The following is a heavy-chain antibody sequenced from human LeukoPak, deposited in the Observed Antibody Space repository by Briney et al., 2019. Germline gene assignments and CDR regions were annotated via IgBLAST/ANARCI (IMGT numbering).Heavy chain of an antibody. Sequence: ASVKLSCEASGYTFTSYGISWVRQAPGQGLEWMGWISAYNGNTNYAQKLQNRVTMTTDTPTSTAYMELRSLRSDDTAVYYCARVGCSSTSCQDDYWGQGTLVTVSA. CDR2: ISAYNGNT. CDR3: ARVGCSSTSCQDDY. CDR1: GYTFTSYG. D-gene: IGHD2-2*01. J-gene: IGHJ4*02. V-gene: IGHV1-18*01.